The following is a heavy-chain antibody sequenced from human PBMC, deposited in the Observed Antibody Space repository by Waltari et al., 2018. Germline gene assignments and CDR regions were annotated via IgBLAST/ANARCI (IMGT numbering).Heavy chain of an antibody. Sequence: QVQLQQSGPGLVKPSQTLSLTCAISGDSVSSNSAAWNWIRQSPSRGLEWLGRTDYRSKWYNDYAVSVKSRITIKPDTSKNQFSLQLNSVTPEDTAVYYCARGYGDYHWMVFDPWGQGTLVTVSS. CDR1: GDSVSSNSAA. D-gene: IGHD4-17*01. V-gene: IGHV6-1*01. CDR3: ARGYGDYHWMVFDP. CDR2: TDYRSKWYN. J-gene: IGHJ5*02.